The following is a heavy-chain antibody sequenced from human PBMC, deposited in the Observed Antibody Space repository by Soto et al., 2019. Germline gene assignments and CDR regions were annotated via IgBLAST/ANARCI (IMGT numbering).Heavy chain of an antibody. CDR1: GFTFSSYW. Sequence: GGSLRLSCAASGFTFSSYWMSWVRQAPGKGLEWVANIKQDGSEKYYVDSVKGRFTISRDNAKNSLYLQMNSLRAEDTAVYYCARAFEGWNDELDYWGQGTLVTVSS. V-gene: IGHV3-7*01. CDR2: IKQDGSEK. CDR3: ARAFEGWNDELDY. J-gene: IGHJ4*02. D-gene: IGHD1-1*01.